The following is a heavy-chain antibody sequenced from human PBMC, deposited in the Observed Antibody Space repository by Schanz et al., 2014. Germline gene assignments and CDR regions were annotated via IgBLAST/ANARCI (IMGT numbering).Heavy chain of an antibody. CDR3: VRDGDERLVVIFDQ. D-gene: IGHD3-22*01. CDR1: GYNITSND. J-gene: IGHJ4*02. V-gene: IGHV1-18*01. CDR2: ISPYNGNT. Sequence: QVQLVQSGAEVKKPGASVKVSYKASGYNITSNDVTWVRQATGQGLEWMGWISPYNGNTNYAQKLQGRVTMTADTSTSTAYMDLRNLRSDDTAVYYCVRDGDERLVVIFDQWGQGTLVTVSS.